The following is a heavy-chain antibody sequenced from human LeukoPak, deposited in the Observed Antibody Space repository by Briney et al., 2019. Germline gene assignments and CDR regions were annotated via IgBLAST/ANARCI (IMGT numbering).Heavy chain of an antibody. Sequence: PSETLSLTCAVYGGSFSGYYWSWIRQPPGKGLEWIGEINHSGSTNYNPSLKSRVTISVDTSKNQFSLKLSSVTAADTAVYYCARGKGDIVVVPAAPPNWFDPWGQGTLVTVSS. J-gene: IGHJ5*02. D-gene: IGHD2-2*01. CDR2: INHSGST. V-gene: IGHV4-34*01. CDR1: GGSFSGYY. CDR3: ARGKGDIVVVPAAPPNWFDP.